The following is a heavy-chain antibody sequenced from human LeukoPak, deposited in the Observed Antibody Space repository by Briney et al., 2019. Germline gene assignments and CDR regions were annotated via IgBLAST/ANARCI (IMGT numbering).Heavy chain of an antibody. CDR3: ARKPQYRFDY. V-gene: IGHV4-34*01. J-gene: IGHJ4*02. CDR2: INHSGST. Sequence: PSETLSLTCAVYGGSFSGYYWSWIRQSPGKGLEWIGEINHSGSTNYNPSLKSRVTISVDTSKNQFSLKLSSVTAADTAVYYCARKPQYRFDYWGQGTLVTVSS. D-gene: IGHD2-2*01. CDR1: GGSFSGYY.